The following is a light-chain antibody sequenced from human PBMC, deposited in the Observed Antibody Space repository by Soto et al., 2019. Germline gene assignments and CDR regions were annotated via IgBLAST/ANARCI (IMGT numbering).Light chain of an antibody. CDR1: QSVSSNY. CDR2: GAS. CDR3: QQYGSSPRT. Sequence: EIVLTQSPGTLSLSPGERATLSCRASQSVSSNYLAWYQQKPGQAPRLLIYGASSRATGIPDRFSSSGSGTDFTLSISRLESEDFAVYYCQQYGSSPRTFGQGTKVDIK. J-gene: IGKJ1*01. V-gene: IGKV3-20*01.